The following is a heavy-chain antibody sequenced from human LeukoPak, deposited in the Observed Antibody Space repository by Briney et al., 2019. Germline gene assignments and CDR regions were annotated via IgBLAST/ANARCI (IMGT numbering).Heavy chain of an antibody. CDR1: GFTFSRYW. V-gene: IGHV3-74*01. CDR2: INRDGSSK. D-gene: IGHD5-18*01. J-gene: IGHJ4*02. Sequence: QSGGSLRLSCAASGFTFSRYWMHWVRHATGKGMVWVSHINRDGSSKNYADSVKGRFTISRDNAKNTLYLQMNSLRAEDTAVYYCARSTNSRGYSYGQFYYWGQGTLVTVSS. CDR3: ARSTNSRGYSYGQFYY.